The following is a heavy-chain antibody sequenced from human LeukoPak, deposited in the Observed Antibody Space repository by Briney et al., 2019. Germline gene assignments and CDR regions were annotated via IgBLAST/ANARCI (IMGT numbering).Heavy chain of an antibody. V-gene: IGHV3-15*01. J-gene: IGHJ4*02. CDR2: IKSKTDGGTT. CDR3: TTAPYYDILTGYYDY. Sequence: GGSLRLSCAASGFTFSSAWMSWVRQAPGKGLEWVGRIKSKTDGGTTDYAAPVKGRFTISRDDSKNTLYLQMNSLKTEDTAVYYCTTAPYYDILTGYYDYWGQGTLVTVSS. D-gene: IGHD3-9*01. CDR1: GFTFSSAW.